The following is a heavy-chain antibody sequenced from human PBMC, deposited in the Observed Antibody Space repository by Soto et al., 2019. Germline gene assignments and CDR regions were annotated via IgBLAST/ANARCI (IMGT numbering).Heavy chain of an antibody. CDR2: LIPILGTT. V-gene: IGHV1-69*13. CDR3: ARASGYVSGWYHDY. CDR1: GGTFSSDA. J-gene: IGHJ4*02. D-gene: IGHD6-19*01. Sequence: GASVKVSCMASGGTFSSDAVSWVRQAPGQGLEWMGGLIPILGTTHYAQKFQGRVTITADESTNTAYMELSSLRSDDTAVYYCARASGYVSGWYHDYWGQGTRVTVSS.